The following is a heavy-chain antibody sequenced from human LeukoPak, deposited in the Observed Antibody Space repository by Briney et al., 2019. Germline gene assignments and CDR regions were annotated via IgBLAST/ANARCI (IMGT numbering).Heavy chain of an antibody. CDR2: FYRENM. Sequence: SQTLSLTCTVSGDSFSSTGYYWNWIRQPAGKGLEWIGRFYRENMDYNPSLKSRATISVDTSKNQFSLRLTSVTAADTAVYYCARSSRGVVVPAAQFDYWGQGTLVTVSS. V-gene: IGHV4-61*02. CDR3: ARSSRGVVVPAAQFDY. D-gene: IGHD2-2*01. J-gene: IGHJ4*02. CDR1: GDSFSSTGYY.